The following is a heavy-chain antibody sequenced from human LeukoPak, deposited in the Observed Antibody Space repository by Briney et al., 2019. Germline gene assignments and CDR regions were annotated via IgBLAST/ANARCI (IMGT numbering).Heavy chain of an antibody. Sequence: SETLSLTCAVYGGSFSGYYWSWIRQPPGKGLEWIGEINHSGGTNYNPSLKSRVTISVDTSKNQFSLKLSSVTAADTAVYYCAREVRGLSGYYYGPYWYFDLWGRGTLVTVSS. J-gene: IGHJ2*01. CDR3: AREVRGLSGYYYGPYWYFDL. CDR2: INHSGGT. V-gene: IGHV4-34*01. CDR1: GGSFSGYY. D-gene: IGHD3-22*01.